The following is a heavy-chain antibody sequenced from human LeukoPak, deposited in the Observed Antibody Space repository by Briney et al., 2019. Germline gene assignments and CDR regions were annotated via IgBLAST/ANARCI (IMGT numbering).Heavy chain of an antibody. V-gene: IGHV4-39*01. Sequence: SETLSLTCTVSGGSISSSSYSWGWIRQPPGKGLEWIGSIYYSGSTYYNPSLKSRVTISVDTSKNQFSLKLSSVTAADTAVYYCASTYGDYGPVNWYFDLWGRGTLVTVSS. D-gene: IGHD4-17*01. CDR2: IYYSGST. CDR3: ASTYGDYGPVNWYFDL. CDR1: GGSISSSSYS. J-gene: IGHJ2*01.